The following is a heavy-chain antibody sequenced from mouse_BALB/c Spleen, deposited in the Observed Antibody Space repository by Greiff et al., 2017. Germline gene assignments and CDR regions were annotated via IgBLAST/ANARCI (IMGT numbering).Heavy chain of an antibody. CDR3: ARGEVYDGYYDAMDY. Sequence: EVQRVESGGGLVKPGGSLKLSCAASGFTFSSYAMSWVRQTPEKRLEWVASISSGGSTYYPDSVKGRFTISRDNARNILYLQMSSLRSEDTAMYYCARGEVYDGYYDAMDYWGQGTSVTVSS. CDR1: GFTFSSYA. V-gene: IGHV5-6-5*01. J-gene: IGHJ4*01. CDR2: ISSGGST. D-gene: IGHD2-3*01.